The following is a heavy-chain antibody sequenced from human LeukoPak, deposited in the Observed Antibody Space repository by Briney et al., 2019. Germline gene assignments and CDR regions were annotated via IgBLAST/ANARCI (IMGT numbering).Heavy chain of an antibody. Sequence: QSGGSLRLSCAASGFSFRNYGMHWVRQAPGKGPEWVAVIWYDGTNRYYADSVKGRFTISRDSSKNTLYLEMNSLRTEDTAVYYCARDLPVVGATSGAFDHWGQGALVTVSS. CDR2: IWYDGTNR. CDR3: ARDLPVVGATSGAFDH. D-gene: IGHD1-26*01. V-gene: IGHV3-33*01. CDR1: GFSFRNYG. J-gene: IGHJ4*02.